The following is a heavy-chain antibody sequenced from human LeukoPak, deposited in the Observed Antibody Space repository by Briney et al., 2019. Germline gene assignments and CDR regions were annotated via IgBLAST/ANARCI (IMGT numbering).Heavy chain of an antibody. Sequence: GGSLRLSCEASGFTSSNYWMHWVRQAPGKGLEWVSVIYSGGSTYYADSVKGRFTISRDNSKNALYLQMNSLRAEDTAVYYCALSRGYSSGGAFDIWGQGTMVTVSS. CDR3: ALSRGYSSGGAFDI. CDR2: IYSGGST. V-gene: IGHV3-53*01. D-gene: IGHD5-18*01. J-gene: IGHJ3*02. CDR1: GFTSSNYW.